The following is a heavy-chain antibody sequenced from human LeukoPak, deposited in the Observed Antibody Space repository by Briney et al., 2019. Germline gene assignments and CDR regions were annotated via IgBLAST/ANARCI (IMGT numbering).Heavy chain of an antibody. CDR1: GFTFSSYG. CDR2: IWYDGSNK. D-gene: IGHD3-10*01. J-gene: IGHJ4*02. CDR3: ARVNYGSGSYHSDY. V-gene: IGHV3-33*01. Sequence: GGSLRLSCAASGFTFSSYGMHWVRQSPGKGLEWVAVIWYDGSNKYYADSVKGRFTISRDNSKNTLYLQMNSLRAEDTAVYYYARVNYGSGSYHSDYWGQGTLVTVSS.